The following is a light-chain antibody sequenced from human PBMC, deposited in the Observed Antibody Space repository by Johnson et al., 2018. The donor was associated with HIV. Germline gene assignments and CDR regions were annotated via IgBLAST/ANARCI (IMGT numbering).Light chain of an antibody. V-gene: IGLV1-51*02. J-gene: IGLJ1*01. CDR3: GTWDSSLSAEV. Sequence: QSILTQPPSVSAAPGQKVTISCSGSSSNIGNNYVSWYQQLPGTAPKLLIYENNKRPSGIPDRFSGSKSGTLATLGITGLQTGDEADYYCGTWDSSLSAEVFGTGTKVTVL. CDR1: SSNIGNNY. CDR2: ENN.